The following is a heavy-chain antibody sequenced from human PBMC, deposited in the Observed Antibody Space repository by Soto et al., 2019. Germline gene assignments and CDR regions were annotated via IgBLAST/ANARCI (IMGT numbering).Heavy chain of an antibody. CDR3: ARRPNSDYTAYSRHFDL. CDR1: GFTFSSYW. J-gene: IGHJ2*01. D-gene: IGHD3-9*01. Sequence: GGSLRLSCAASGFTFSSYWMAWVRQALGKGLEWIANIKQDGTEKFYVDSVKGRFTVSRDNPENSVYLQMDSLRAEDTAVYYCARRPNSDYTAYSRHFDLWRRGTLVPVS. V-gene: IGHV3-7*01. CDR2: IKQDGTEK.